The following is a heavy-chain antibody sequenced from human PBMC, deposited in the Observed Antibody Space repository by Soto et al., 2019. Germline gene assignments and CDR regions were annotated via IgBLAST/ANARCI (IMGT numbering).Heavy chain of an antibody. V-gene: IGHV1-18*01. CDR2: ISAYNGNT. CDR1: GYTFTSYG. Sequence: ASVKVSCKASGYTFTSYGISWVRQAPGQGLEWMGWISAYNGNTNYAQKLQGRVTMTTDTSTSTAYMELRSLRSDDTAVYYCAREPENRYSSSWTKPPSAFDIWGQGTMVTVSS. D-gene: IGHD6-13*01. CDR3: AREPENRYSSSWTKPPSAFDI. J-gene: IGHJ3*02.